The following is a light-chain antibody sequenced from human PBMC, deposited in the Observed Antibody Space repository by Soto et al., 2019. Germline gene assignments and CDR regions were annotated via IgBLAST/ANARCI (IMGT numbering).Light chain of an antibody. Sequence: TVLTQSPGTLSLSPGERATLSCRASQSVSSNYVAWYQQNPGQAPRLLIYGASSRATGIPDRFSGSGSGVDFTLTISRLEPEDFAVYYCQQYGGSPITFGQGTRLEIK. CDR3: QQYGGSPIT. J-gene: IGKJ5*01. CDR1: QSVSSNY. CDR2: GAS. V-gene: IGKV3-20*01.